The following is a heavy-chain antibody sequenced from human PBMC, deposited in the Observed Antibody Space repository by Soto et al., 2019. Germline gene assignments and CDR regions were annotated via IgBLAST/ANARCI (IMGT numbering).Heavy chain of an antibody. CDR1: GFTFNSYA. J-gene: IGHJ4*02. Sequence: EVKVLESGGDLVQPGGSLTLSCAASGFTFNSYAMRWVRQAPGKGLEWVSTVSGSGGSTYYADSVRGRFTISRDNSKNTVYLHLNRLRAEDTAVYYCAKSRYSDSSGDFYDYWGQGTLVTVSS. CDR3: AKSRYSDSSGDFYDY. CDR2: VSGSGGST. D-gene: IGHD3-22*01. V-gene: IGHV3-23*01.